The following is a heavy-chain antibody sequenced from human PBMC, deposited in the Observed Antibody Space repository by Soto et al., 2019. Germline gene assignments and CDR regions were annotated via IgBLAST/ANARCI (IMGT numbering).Heavy chain of an antibody. D-gene: IGHD6-19*01. CDR1: GFTFNTYA. J-gene: IGHJ4*02. CDR2: VSASAVTT. CDR3: ALAGQWPYFDY. V-gene: IGHV3-23*01. Sequence: GGSLRLSCAASGFTFNTYAMNWVRQAPGKGLEWVSFVSASAVTTFYGDSVKGRFTISSDNSKNTVYLQMNSLRADDMAVYYCALAGQWPYFDYWGQGTLVTVSS.